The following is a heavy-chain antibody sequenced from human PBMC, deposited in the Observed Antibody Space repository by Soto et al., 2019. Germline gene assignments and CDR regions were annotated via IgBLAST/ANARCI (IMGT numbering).Heavy chain of an antibody. CDR1: GGTFSSYA. J-gene: IGHJ6*02. D-gene: IGHD2-15*01. CDR2: IIPIFGTA. CDR3: ASRGYCSGGSCYYYYYYGMDV. V-gene: IGHV1-69*12. Sequence: QVQLVQSGAEVKKPGSSVKVSCKASGGTFSSYAISWVRQAPGQGLEWMGGIIPIFGTANYAQKFQGRVTITADESTSTAYMELSSLRSEDTAVYYCASRGYCSGGSCYYYYYYGMDVWGQGTTVTVSS.